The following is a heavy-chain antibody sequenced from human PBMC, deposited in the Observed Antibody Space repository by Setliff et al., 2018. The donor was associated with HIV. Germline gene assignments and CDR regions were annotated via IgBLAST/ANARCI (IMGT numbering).Heavy chain of an antibody. J-gene: IGHJ4*02. CDR1: GFTFSNAW. Sequence: PGGSLRLSCAASGFTFSNAWMSWVRQAPGKGLEWVSGIGWNSGSKGYADSVKGRFTISRDNAKNSLYLQMNSPRAEDMAFYYCAKAKWELSDSPFFDYWGQGTLVTVSS. V-gene: IGHV3-9*03. D-gene: IGHD1-26*01. CDR3: AKAKWELSDSPFFDY. CDR2: IGWNSGSK.